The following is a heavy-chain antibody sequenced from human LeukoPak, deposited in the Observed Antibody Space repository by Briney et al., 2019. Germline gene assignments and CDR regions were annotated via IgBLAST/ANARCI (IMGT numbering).Heavy chain of an antibody. CDR3: AREPLD. V-gene: IGHV3-21*01. CDR2: ISSSGGYI. CDR1: GFTFSSYG. Sequence: GGSLRLSCAASGFTFSSYGMHWVRQAPGKGLEWVSSISSSGGYIYYADSVRGRFTISRDNANNSLYLQMNSLRVEDTAVYFCAREPLDWGQGTLVTVSS. J-gene: IGHJ4*02.